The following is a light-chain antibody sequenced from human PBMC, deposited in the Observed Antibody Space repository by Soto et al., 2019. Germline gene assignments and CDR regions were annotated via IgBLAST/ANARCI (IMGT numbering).Light chain of an antibody. Sequence: QSVLTQPPSVSGVPGQRVTISCTGSSSNIGARFDVHWYQQLPGTAPKLLIYGNNNRPSGVPDRFSGSKSGTSASLAITGLRAEDEADYYCQSYDTSLSVYVFGTGTKLTVL. CDR2: GNN. V-gene: IGLV1-40*01. CDR3: QSYDTSLSVYV. J-gene: IGLJ1*01. CDR1: SSNIGARFD.